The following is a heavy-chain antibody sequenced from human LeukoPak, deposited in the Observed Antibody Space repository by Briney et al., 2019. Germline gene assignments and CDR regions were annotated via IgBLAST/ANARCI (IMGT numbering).Heavy chain of an antibody. V-gene: IGHV4-4*02. CDR1: GGSISSSNW. Sequence: SGTLSLTCAVSGGSISSSNWWSWVRQPPGKGLEWIGEIYHSGSTNYNPSLKSRVTISVDTSKNQFSLKLSSVTAADTAVYYCARAAFWSGYYPYYYYYYMDVWGKGTTVTVSS. J-gene: IGHJ6*03. CDR2: IYHSGST. D-gene: IGHD3-3*01. CDR3: ARAAFWSGYYPYYYYYYMDV.